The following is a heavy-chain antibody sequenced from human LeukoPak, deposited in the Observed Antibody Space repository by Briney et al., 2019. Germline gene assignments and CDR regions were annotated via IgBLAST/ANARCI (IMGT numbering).Heavy chain of an antibody. V-gene: IGHV3-74*01. J-gene: IGHJ3*02. CDR1: GFTFSSYW. D-gene: IGHD3-3*01. CDR3: ARDRSAVMIFGVVHDAFDI. Sequence: QPGRSLRLSCAASGFTFSSYWMHWVRHAPGKGLVWVSHINTDGSSTSYADSVKGRFTISRDNAKNTLYLQMNSLRAEDTAVYYCARDRSAVMIFGVVHDAFDIWGQGTMVTVSS. CDR2: INTDGSST.